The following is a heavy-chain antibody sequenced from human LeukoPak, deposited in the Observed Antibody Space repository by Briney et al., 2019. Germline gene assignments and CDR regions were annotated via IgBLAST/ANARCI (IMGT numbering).Heavy chain of an antibody. CDR3: AKETELTGSALFDQ. Sequence: PGESLRLSCAASGFTFNSYAMSWVRQAPGKGLEWVSAISGSGGSTFYADSVKGRFTISRDSSKNTLLLQLNSLRAEDTAVYYCAKETELTGSALFDQWGQGTLVTVSS. V-gene: IGHV3-23*01. D-gene: IGHD3-9*01. J-gene: IGHJ4*02. CDR1: GFTFNSYA. CDR2: ISGSGGST.